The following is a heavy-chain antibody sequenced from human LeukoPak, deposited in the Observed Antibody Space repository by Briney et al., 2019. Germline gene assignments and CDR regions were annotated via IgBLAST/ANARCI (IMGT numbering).Heavy chain of an antibody. CDR3: ARNGDGSGFFDY. J-gene: IGHJ4*02. V-gene: IGHV3-21*01. Sequence: PGGSLRLSCAASGFTFSSYSMNWVRQAPGKGLEWVSSISSSSSYIYYADSVKGRFTISRDNAKNSLYLQMYSLRAEDTAVYYCARNGDGSGFFDYWGQGTLVTVSS. CDR2: ISSSSSYI. CDR1: GFTFSSYS. D-gene: IGHD3-10*01.